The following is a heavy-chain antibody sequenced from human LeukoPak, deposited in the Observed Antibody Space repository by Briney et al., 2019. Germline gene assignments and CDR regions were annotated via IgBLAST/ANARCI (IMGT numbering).Heavy chain of an antibody. CDR2: INSNSGGT. J-gene: IGHJ4*02. CDR3: ARTSIAARRADFDY. CDR1: GYTFTDYY. D-gene: IGHD6-6*01. Sequence: ASVRVSCKTSGYTFTDYYIHWMRQAPGQGLEWMGWINSNSGGTSYAQKFQGRVTLTRDTPTRTAFMELSRLTSDDTAVYCCARTSIAARRADFDYWGQGTVVTVSS. V-gene: IGHV1-2*02.